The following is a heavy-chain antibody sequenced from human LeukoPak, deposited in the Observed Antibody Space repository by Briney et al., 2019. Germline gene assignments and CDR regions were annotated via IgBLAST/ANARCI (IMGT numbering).Heavy chain of an antibody. V-gene: IGHV3-23*01. CDR2: ISGSGNKA. Sequence: TGGSLRLSCAASGFIFSGYAMSWVRQAPGKGLEWVSGISGSGNKAYYADSMKGRFTISRDNSKNMLYLQMNSLSAEDTAIYYCAKDDATGTSSDAFDIWGQGTLARVSA. D-gene: IGHD1-1*01. J-gene: IGHJ3*02. CDR1: GFIFSGYA. CDR3: AKDDATGTSSDAFDI.